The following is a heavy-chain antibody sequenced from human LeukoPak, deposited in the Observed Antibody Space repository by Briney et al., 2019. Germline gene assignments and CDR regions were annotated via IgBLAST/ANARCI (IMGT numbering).Heavy chain of an antibody. J-gene: IGHJ4*02. CDR2: IKQDGSEK. V-gene: IGHV3-7*01. D-gene: IGHD2-15*01. Sequence: GGSLRLSCAASGFTSSSYWMSWVRQAPGKGLEWVANIKQDGSEKYYVDSVKGRFTISRDNAKNSLYLQMNSLRAEDTAVYYCAREKRKDCSGGSCYFSPRLDYWGQGTLVTVSS. CDR1: GFTSSSYW. CDR3: AREKRKDCSGGSCYFSPRLDY.